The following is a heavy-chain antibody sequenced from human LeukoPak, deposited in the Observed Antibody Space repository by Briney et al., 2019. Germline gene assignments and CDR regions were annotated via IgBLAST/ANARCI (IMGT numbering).Heavy chain of an antibody. J-gene: IGHJ4*02. CDR1: GGTFSSYA. V-gene: IGHV1-69*05. CDR2: IIPIFGTA. D-gene: IGHD3-22*01. Sequence: ASVKVSCKASGGTFSSYAIIWVRQAPGQGLEWMGGIIPIFGTASYAQKFQGRVTMTRDTSTSTVYMELSSLRTEDTAVYYGARDASSGYLGYSGEGTLVSVSS. CDR3: ARDASSGYLGY.